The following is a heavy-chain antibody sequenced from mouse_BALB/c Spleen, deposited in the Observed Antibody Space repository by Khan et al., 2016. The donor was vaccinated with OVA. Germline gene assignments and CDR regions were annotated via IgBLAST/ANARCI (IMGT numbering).Heavy chain of an antibody. CDR3: AGFEASYYAMDY. J-gene: IGHJ4*01. CDR1: GFSLTSYG. Sequence: QVQLKQSGPGLVAPSQSLSITCTVSGFSLTSYGVSWVRQPPGKGLEWLGVIWGDGITNFHSALISRLSISKDNSKSQVFLKLNSLQTDDTATYXWAGFEASYYAMDYWGQGTSVIVSS. D-gene: IGHD6-1*01. V-gene: IGHV2-3*01. CDR2: IWGDGIT.